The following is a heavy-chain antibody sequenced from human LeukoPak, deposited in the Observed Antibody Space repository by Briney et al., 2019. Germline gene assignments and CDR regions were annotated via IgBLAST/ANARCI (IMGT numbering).Heavy chain of an antibody. CDR2: IFSNGDT. V-gene: IGHV3-53*01. Sequence: GGSLRLSCTASEFTVSRNYMLWVRQAPGKGLEWVSLIFSNGDTHYADSVKGRFTISRDTSKNTVSLQMNSLRVEGTAMYYCTRDQMNYWGQGTLVTVSS. CDR1: EFTVSRNY. J-gene: IGHJ4*02. D-gene: IGHD5-24*01. CDR3: TRDQMNY.